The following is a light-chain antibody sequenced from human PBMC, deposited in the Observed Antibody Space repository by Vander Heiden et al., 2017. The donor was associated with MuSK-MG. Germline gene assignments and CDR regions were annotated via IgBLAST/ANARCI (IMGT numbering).Light chain of an antibody. V-gene: IGKV3-20*01. J-gene: IGKJ1*01. CDR1: QSDSSSY. CDR2: GAS. CDR3: KQYGSSWT. Sequence: IVFTPSPRTLSLSPGDIATLSCSATQSDSSSYLAWYQQKPGQAPRRLIYGASSRATGIPDRFSGSGSGTDFTLTISRVEPEDFAVYYCKQYGSSWTFGQGTKVEIK.